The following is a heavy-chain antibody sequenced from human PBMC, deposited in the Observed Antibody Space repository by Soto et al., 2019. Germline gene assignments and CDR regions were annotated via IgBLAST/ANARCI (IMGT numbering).Heavy chain of an antibody. D-gene: IGHD3-10*01. CDR2: ISGSSGST. CDR1: GYAFTSYG. V-gene: IGHV1-18*01. J-gene: IGHJ4*02. CDR3: ARGNYIGSGTFDY. Sequence: QVPLEQSGAEVKKPGASVKVSCKTSGYAFTSYGVIWVRQAPGQGLERMAWISGSSGSTYYAQNFQGRVTVTTDTSTDTASMELRSLRSGDSAIYYCARGNYIGSGTFDYWGQGTLVTVSS.